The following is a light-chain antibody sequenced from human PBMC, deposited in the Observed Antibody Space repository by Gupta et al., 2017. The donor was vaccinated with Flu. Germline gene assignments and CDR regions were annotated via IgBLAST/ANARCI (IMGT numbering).Light chain of an antibody. CDR1: QSVLYISNNINY. V-gene: IGKV4-1*01. J-gene: IGKJ1*01. CDR3: QQYYTTPWT. Sequence: MTQAPDSLAMTLGDRPTINCKSSQSVLYISNNINYLGWNQQKPVQPPKLLIHWASIRESGVPDRFSGSGSGTDFTLTISSLQAEDVAVYYCQQYYTTPWTFGQGTKVEIK. CDR2: WAS.